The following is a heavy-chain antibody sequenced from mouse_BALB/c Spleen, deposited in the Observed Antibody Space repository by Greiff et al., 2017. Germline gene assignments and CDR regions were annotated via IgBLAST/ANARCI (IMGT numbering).Heavy chain of an antibody. J-gene: IGHJ4*01. CDR2: ISYSGST. CDR1: GYSITSDYA. V-gene: IGHV3-2*02. D-gene: IGHD1-1*01. CDR3: ARSYYYGSSYDYAMDY. Sequence: DVQLQESGPGLVKPSQSLSLTCTVTGYSITSDYAWNWIRQFPGNKLEWMGYISYSGSTSYNPSLKSRISITRDTSKNQFFLQLNSVTTEDTATYYCARSYYYGSSYDYAMDYWGQGTSVTVSS.